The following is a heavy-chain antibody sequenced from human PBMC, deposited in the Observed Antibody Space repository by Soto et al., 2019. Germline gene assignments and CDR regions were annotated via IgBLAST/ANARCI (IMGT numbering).Heavy chain of an antibody. CDR2: IYYRGNA. CDR1: DDSINSDKYY. V-gene: IGHV4-39*01. D-gene: IGHD3-9*01. CDR3: ARLEGLATISYYFDF. Sequence: QLQLQESGPGLVKPSETLSLTCSVSDDSINSDKYYWGWIRQPPGQGLEWRGSIYYRGNAYYNPSLQPRVTISLDKSKSQFSLKLNSVTAADSAVYFCARLEGLATISYYFDFWGPGALVTVSS. J-gene: IGHJ4*02.